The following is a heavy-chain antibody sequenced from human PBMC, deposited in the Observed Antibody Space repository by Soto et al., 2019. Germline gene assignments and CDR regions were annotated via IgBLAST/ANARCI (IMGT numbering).Heavy chain of an antibody. CDR1: GFTFSSYA. D-gene: IGHD3-3*01. CDR3: AKDFGPTLRFLEWLFFDY. Sequence: PGGSLRLSCAASGFTFSSYAMSWVRQAPGKGLEWVSAISGSGGSTYYADSVKGRFTISRDNSKNTLYLQMNSLRAEDTAVYYCAKDFGPTLRFLEWLFFDYWGQGTLVTVSS. CDR2: ISGSGGST. J-gene: IGHJ4*02. V-gene: IGHV3-23*01.